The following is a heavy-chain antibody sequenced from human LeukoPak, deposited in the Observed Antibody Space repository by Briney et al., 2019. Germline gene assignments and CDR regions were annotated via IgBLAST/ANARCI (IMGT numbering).Heavy chain of an antibody. CDR3: ARSIEAAGLNGRY. CDR2: ISSSSSTI. CDR1: GFTFSTYS. Sequence: GGSLRLSCPASGFTFSTYSMNWVRQAPGKGLEWVSYISSSSSTIYYADSVEGRFTISRDNAKNSLYLQMNSLRAEDTAVYYCARSIEAAGLNGRYWGQGTLVTVSS. J-gene: IGHJ4*02. V-gene: IGHV3-48*04. D-gene: IGHD6-13*01.